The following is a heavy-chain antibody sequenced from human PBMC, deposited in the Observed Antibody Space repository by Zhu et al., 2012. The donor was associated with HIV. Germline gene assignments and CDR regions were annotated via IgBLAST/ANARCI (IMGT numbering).Heavy chain of an antibody. CDR3: ASLDYYDSGGYYYAAFDI. V-gene: IGHV4-34*01. Sequence: QVHLQQWGAGLLKPSETLSLTCAVYGGSFSGYYWNWIRQPPGKGLEWIGEINHSGSTNYNPSLKSRVTISVDTSKNQSSLKLSSVTAADTAVYYCASLDYYDSGGYYYAAFDIWGQGTNGHVSS. J-gene: IGHJ3*02. D-gene: IGHD3-22*01. CDR2: INHSGST. CDR1: GGSFSGYY.